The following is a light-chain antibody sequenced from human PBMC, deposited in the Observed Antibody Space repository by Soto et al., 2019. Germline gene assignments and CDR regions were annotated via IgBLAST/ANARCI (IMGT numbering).Light chain of an antibody. CDR2: HAS. J-gene: IGKJ1*01. CDR3: QHYGGVWT. Sequence: DIQMTQSPSTLSASVGDRVTVTCRASQSISNRLAWYQQKPGNAPKVLLYHASSLACGLPSRFTGSGSPTEFILTISGVQADDFATYHCQHYGGVWTFGQGTEVDIK. V-gene: IGKV1-5*01. CDR1: QSISNR.